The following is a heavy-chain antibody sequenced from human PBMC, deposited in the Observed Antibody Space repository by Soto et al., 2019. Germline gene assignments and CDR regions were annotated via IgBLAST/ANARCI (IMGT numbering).Heavy chain of an antibody. Sequence: QVQLVQSGAEVKKPGASVKVSCKASGYTFSNYGMNWVRQAPGQGLEWMGWISGYNGNTDYAQKFQDRVTLTTDTSTSTAYMDLRSLRSDDTAVYYCARDLYYYGSGTSPDAFDVWGQGTMVTVSS. CDR3: ARDLYYYGSGTSPDAFDV. J-gene: IGHJ3*01. CDR2: ISGYNGNT. D-gene: IGHD3-10*01. V-gene: IGHV1-18*01. CDR1: GYTFSNYG.